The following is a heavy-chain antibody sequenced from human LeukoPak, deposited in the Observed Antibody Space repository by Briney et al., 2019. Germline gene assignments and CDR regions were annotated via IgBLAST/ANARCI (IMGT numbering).Heavy chain of an antibody. J-gene: IGHJ4*02. CDR1: GFTFSSYW. CDR2: IKQDGSEK. D-gene: IGHD3-9*01. V-gene: IGHV3-7*01. CDR3: ARDGAEDILTGYPCLGY. Sequence: GGSLRLSCAASGFTFSSYWMSWVRQAPGKGLEWVANIKQDGSEKYYVDSVKGRFTISRDNAKNSLYLQMNSLRAEDTAVYYCARDGAEDILTGYPCLGYWGQGTLVTVSS.